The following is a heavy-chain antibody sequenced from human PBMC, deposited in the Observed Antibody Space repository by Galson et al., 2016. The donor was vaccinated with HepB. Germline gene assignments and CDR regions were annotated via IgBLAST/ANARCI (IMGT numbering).Heavy chain of an antibody. J-gene: IGHJ6*02. CDR2: TFYRSTWEN. D-gene: IGHD3-10*01. Sequence: CAISGDSVYNNGAAWVWIRQSPSRGLEWLGRTFYRSTWENHYAGSVINRITISPDTSRNQFSLHLHSLTPEDTAVYYCARAVMLGRGVDVWGQGTTVTASS. V-gene: IGHV6-1*01. CDR3: ARAVMLGRGVDV. CDR1: GDSVYNNGAA.